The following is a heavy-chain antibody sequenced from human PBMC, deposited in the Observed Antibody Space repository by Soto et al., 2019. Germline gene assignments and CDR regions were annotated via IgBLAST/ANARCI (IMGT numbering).Heavy chain of an antibody. V-gene: IGHV3-33*01. CDR2: IWYDGSNK. D-gene: IGHD1-1*01. CDR3: AREGLRTYYFDY. J-gene: IGHJ4*02. Sequence: LRLSCAASGFTFSSYGMHWVRQAPGKGLEWVAVIWYDGSNKYYADSVKGRFTISRDNSKNTLYLQMNSLRAEDTAVYYCAREGLRTYYFDYWGQGTLVTVSS. CDR1: GFTFSSYG.